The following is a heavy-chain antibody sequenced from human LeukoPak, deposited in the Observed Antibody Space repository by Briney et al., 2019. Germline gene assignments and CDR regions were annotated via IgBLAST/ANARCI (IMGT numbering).Heavy chain of an antibody. D-gene: IGHD2/OR15-2a*01. CDR2: IYSGGST. V-gene: IGHV3-66*01. Sequence: GGSLRLSRAASGFTVSSNYMSWVRQAPGKGPEWVSVIYSGGSTYYADSVKGRFTISRDNSKNTLYLQMNSLRAEDTAVYYCAREGIYVRIYYYGMDVWGQGTTVTVSS. CDR3: AREGIYVRIYYYGMDV. CDR1: GFTVSSNY. J-gene: IGHJ6*02.